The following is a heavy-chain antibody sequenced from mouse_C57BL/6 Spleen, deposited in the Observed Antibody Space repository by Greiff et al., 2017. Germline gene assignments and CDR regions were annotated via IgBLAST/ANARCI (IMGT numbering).Heavy chain of an antibody. V-gene: IGHV5-17*01. CDR1: GFTFSDYG. J-gene: IGHJ2*01. Sequence: EVKLMESGGGLVKPGGSLKLSCAASGFTFSDYGLHWVRQAPEQGLEWVAYISSGSSTISYADTVKGRFTISRDNAKNTLFLQMTSLRSEDKSMYYCARHNVAPLDYWGQGTTRTVSS. CDR2: ISSGSSTI. CDR3: ARHNVAPLDY. D-gene: IGHD1-1*01.